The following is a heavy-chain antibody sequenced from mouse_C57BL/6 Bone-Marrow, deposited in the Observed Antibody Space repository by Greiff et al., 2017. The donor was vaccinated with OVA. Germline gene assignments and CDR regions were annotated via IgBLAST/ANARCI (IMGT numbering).Heavy chain of an antibody. CDR2: ISDGGSYT. J-gene: IGHJ3*01. V-gene: IGHV5-4*01. CDR3: ARPLAY. Sequence: DVQLVESGGGLVKPGGSLKLSCAASGFTFSSYAMSWVRQTPEKRLEWVATISDGGSYTYYPDNVKGRFTISRDNAKNNLYLQMSHLKSEDTAMYYCARPLAYWGQGTLVTVSA. CDR1: GFTFSSYA.